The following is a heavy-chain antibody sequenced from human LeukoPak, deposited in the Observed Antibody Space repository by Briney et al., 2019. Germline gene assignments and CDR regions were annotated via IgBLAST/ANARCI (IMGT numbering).Heavy chain of an antibody. J-gene: IGHJ4*02. CDR3: ARRDIMIARGDFVY. Sequence: PSETLSLTYTVSGGSISSYYWSWIRQPPGKGLEWIGYIYYSGSTNYNPSLKSRVTISVDTSKNQFSLKLSPVTAADTAVYYCARRDIMIARGDFVYWGQGTLVTVSS. CDR1: GGSISSYY. D-gene: IGHD3-16*01. V-gene: IGHV4-59*12. CDR2: IYYSGST.